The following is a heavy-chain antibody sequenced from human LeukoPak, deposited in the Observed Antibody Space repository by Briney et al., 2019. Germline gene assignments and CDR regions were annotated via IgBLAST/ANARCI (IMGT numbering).Heavy chain of an antibody. Sequence: SETLSLTCTVSGGSISSYYWSWIRQPAGKGMEWIGRIYTSGSTNYNPSLKSRVTMSVDTSKNQFSLKLSSVTAADTAVYYCASSSSSWYPYYFDYWGQGTLVTVSS. D-gene: IGHD6-13*01. J-gene: IGHJ4*02. CDR2: IYTSGST. CDR1: GGSISSYY. CDR3: ASSSSSWYPYYFDY. V-gene: IGHV4-4*07.